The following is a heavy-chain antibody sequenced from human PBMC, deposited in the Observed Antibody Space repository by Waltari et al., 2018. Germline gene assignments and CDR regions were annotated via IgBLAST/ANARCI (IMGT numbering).Heavy chain of an antibody. CDR3: ARSFGGSGSYKFDY. CDR2: VAYNGNA. J-gene: IGHJ4*02. Sequence: QLQLKESGPRLVKSSETLSLTCTISGGSISTSTHYGAWIRQPPGMGPGWIGSVAYNGNAYYNPSLESRVTRSVDRSKNHFSLDLESVTTPDTSIYFCARSFGGSGSYKFDYWGQGILVTVSS. D-gene: IGHD3-10*01. V-gene: IGHV4-39*02. CDR1: GGSISTSTHY.